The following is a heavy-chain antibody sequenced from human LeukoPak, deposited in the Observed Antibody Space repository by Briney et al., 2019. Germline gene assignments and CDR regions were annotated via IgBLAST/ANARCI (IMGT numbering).Heavy chain of an antibody. Sequence: GGTLRLSCAASGFTFSSYGMSWVRQAPGKGLEWVSTISGSGSSTDYADSVKGRFTISRDNSKNTLYLQMNSLRAEDTAVYYCAREGLTTVTYFFGYYMDVWGKGTTVTVSS. V-gene: IGHV3-23*01. J-gene: IGHJ6*03. CDR1: GFTFSSYG. CDR3: AREGLTTVTYFFGYYMDV. CDR2: ISGSGSST. D-gene: IGHD4-11*01.